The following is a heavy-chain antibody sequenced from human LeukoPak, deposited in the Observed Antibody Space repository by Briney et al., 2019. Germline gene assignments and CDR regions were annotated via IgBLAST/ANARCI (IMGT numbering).Heavy chain of an antibody. CDR3: ARRRYYDSSGYME. V-gene: IGHV4-39*07. CDR1: GDSVSRSDSY. Sequence: SETLSLTCTSFGDSVSRSDSYWDWIRQPPGKGLEWIGTIYYSGRTYYSPSLKSRVTLSVDMSNNHVSLTLSSVTAADTALYFCARRRYYDSSGYMEWGQGNLVTVSS. J-gene: IGHJ1*01. D-gene: IGHD3-22*01. CDR2: IYYSGRT.